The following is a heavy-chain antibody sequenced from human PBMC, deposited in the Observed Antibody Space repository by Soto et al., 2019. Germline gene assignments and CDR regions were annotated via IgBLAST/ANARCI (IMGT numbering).Heavy chain of an antibody. CDR3: ARTSQRSYYYYYGMDV. D-gene: IGHD4-17*01. Sequence: PSETLSLTCTVSGGSISSSSYYWGWIRQPPGKGLEWIGSIYYSGSTYYNPSLKSRVTISVDTSKNQFSLKLSSVTAADTAVYYCARTSQRSYYYYYGMDVWGQGTTVTVSS. CDR1: GGSISSSSYY. J-gene: IGHJ6*01. CDR2: IYYSGST. V-gene: IGHV4-39*01.